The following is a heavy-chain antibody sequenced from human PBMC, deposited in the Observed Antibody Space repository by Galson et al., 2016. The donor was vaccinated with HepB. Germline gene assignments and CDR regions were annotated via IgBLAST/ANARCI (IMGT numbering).Heavy chain of an antibody. Sequence: SETLSLTCSVSGGSISSSSYYWGWIRQPPGKGLEWIGNIYYSGSTYYSPSLKSRLTISVDTSKNQFSLNLTSVTAADTAVYYCALGATSPFEYWGQGALVTVSA. J-gene: IGHJ4*02. CDR3: ALGATSPFEY. V-gene: IGHV4-39*01. D-gene: IGHD1-26*01. CDR1: GGSISSSSYY. CDR2: IYYSGST.